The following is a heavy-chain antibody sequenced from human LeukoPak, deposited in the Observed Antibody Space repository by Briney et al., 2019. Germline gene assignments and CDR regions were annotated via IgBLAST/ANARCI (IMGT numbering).Heavy chain of an antibody. D-gene: IGHD2-8*01. J-gene: IGHJ4*02. V-gene: IGHV3-23*01. CDR2: ISGSGGST. Sequence: GGSLRLSCAASGFTFSSYGMSWVRQAPGKGLEWVSAISGSGGSTYYADSVKGRFTISRDNSKNTLYLQMNSLRAEDTAVYYCAKEDSCTNGVCYSAHTFDYWGQGTLVTVSS. CDR1: GFTFSSYG. CDR3: AKEDSCTNGVCYSAHTFDY.